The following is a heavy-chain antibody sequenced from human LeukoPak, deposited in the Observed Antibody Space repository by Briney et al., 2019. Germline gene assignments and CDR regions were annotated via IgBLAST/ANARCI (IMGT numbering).Heavy chain of an antibody. J-gene: IGHJ4*02. CDR3: ARGGYGDRIDY. Sequence: GASVTVSFTSSGYTFTSYYIHWVRQAPGQGLEWMGIINPSGGSTSYAQKFQGRVTMTRDTSTSTVYMELSRLRSEDTAVYYCARGGYGDRIDYWGQGTLVSVSS. CDR2: INPSGGST. D-gene: IGHD4-17*01. V-gene: IGHV1-46*01. CDR1: GYTFTSYY.